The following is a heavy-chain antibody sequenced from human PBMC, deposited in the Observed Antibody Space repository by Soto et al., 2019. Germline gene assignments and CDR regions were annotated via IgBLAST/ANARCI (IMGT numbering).Heavy chain of an antibody. CDR2: ISDSGST. J-gene: IGHJ4*02. V-gene: IGHV3-23*01. CDR1: GFTFSTYA. CDR3: AREGYSYGYDY. D-gene: IGHD5-18*01. Sequence: PXXSLRLTCAASGFTFSTYAMGWVRQAAGKGLEWVSTISDSGSTYYADSVKGRFTISRDNSKNTLYLQMNSLRAEDTAVYYCAREGYSYGYDYWGQGTLVTVSS.